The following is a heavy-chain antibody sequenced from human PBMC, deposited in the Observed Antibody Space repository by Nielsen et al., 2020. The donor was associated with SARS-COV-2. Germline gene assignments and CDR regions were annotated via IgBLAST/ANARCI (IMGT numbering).Heavy chain of an antibody. CDR3: ARVGVYYYFDY. J-gene: IGHJ4*02. D-gene: IGHD6-13*01. CDR1: GGSISSYY. CDR2: INHSGST. Sequence: SETLSLTCTVSGGSISSYYWSWIRQPPGKGLEWIGEINHSGSTNYNPSLKSRVTISVDTSKNQFSLKLSSVTAADTAVYYCARVGVYYYFDYWGQGTLVTVSS. V-gene: IGHV4-34*01.